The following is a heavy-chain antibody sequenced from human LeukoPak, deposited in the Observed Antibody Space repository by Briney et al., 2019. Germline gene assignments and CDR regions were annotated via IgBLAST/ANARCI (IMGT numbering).Heavy chain of an antibody. CDR3: ARLILTGYLFDY. CDR2: IKTDGSST. J-gene: IGHJ4*02. Sequence: GGSLRLSCAASGFTFSSYWMDWVRQAPGKGLVWVSRIKTDGSSTSYADSVKGRFTISRDNSKNTLYLQMNSLRAEDTAVYYCARLILTGYLFDYWGQGTLVTVSS. D-gene: IGHD3-9*01. CDR1: GFTFSSYW. V-gene: IGHV3-74*01.